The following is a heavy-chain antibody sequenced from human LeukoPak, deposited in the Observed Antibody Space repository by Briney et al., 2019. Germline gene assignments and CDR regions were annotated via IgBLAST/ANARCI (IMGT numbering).Heavy chain of an antibody. CDR1: GGSISTNY. CDR3: AKSNGYGLVDI. Sequence: SETLSLTCTVSGGSISTNYWSWIRQPPGKGLEWIGYIYHSGSTKYNPSLKSRVTISVDTSRNQFSLKLNSVTAADTAVYYCAKSNGYGLVDIWGQGTMVTVSS. D-gene: IGHD3-10*01. CDR2: IYHSGST. V-gene: IGHV4-59*12. J-gene: IGHJ3*02.